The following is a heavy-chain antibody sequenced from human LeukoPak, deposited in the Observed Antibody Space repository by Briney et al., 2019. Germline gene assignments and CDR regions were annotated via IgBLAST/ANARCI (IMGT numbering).Heavy chain of an antibody. V-gene: IGHV1-18*01. CDR1: GYTFTSYG. J-gene: IGHJ3*02. D-gene: IGHD3-3*01. CDR3: ARLTYYDFWSGYPDAFDI. CDR2: ISAYNGNT. Sequence: ASVKVSCKASGYTFTSYGISWVRQAPGQGLEWMGWISAYNGNTNYAQKLQGRVTMTTDTSTSTAYMELRSLRSDDTAVYYCARLTYYDFWSGYPDAFDIWGQGTMVTVSS.